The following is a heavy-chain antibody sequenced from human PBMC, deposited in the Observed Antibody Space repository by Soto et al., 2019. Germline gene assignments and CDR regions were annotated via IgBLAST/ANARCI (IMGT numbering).Heavy chain of an antibody. J-gene: IGHJ6*02. CDR2: ISYDGSNK. CDR1: GFTFSSHA. D-gene: IGHD6-6*01. Sequence: WGSLRLSCAASGFTFSSHAMHWVRQAPGKGPEWVAVISYDGSNKYYADSVKGRFTISRDNSKNTLYLQMNSLRAEDTAVYYCARDRGSSSSEWYYYYGMDVWRQGTTVTVSS. CDR3: ARDRGSSSSEWYYYYGMDV. V-gene: IGHV3-30-3*01.